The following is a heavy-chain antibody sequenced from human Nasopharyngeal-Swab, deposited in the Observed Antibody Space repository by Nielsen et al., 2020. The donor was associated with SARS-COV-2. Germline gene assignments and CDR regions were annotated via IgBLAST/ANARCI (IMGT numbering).Heavy chain of an antibody. J-gene: IGHJ4*02. V-gene: IGHV3-23*01. D-gene: IGHD4-17*01. CDR2: ISGSGSGT. Sequence: GGSLRLSCAASGFTFDTFGMTWVRQAPGKGLEWVSRISGSGSGTYYADSVKGRFTISRDNSKNTLYLQMNSLRADDTAVYYCAKGWVSVYGDSYYFDFWGQGTLVTVSS. CDR3: AKGWVSVYGDSYYFDF. CDR1: GFTFDTFG.